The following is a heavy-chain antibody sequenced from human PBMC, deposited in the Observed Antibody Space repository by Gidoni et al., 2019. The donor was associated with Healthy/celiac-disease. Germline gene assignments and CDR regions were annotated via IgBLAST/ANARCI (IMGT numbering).Heavy chain of an antibody. CDR3: ARDLFGDYYYYGMDV. D-gene: IGHD3-10*01. CDR2: IGTAGDT. CDR1: GFTFSSYD. Sequence: EVQLVESGGGLVQPGGSLRLSCAASGFTFSSYDMHWVRQATGKGLEWVSAIGTAGDTYYPGSVKGRFTISRENAKNSLYLQMNSLRAGDTAVYYYARDLFGDYYYYGMDVWGQGTTVTVSS. J-gene: IGHJ6*02. V-gene: IGHV3-13*04.